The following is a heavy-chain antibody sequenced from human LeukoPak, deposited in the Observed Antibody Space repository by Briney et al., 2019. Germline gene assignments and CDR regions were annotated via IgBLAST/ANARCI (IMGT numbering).Heavy chain of an antibody. CDR1: GFTFSNYW. CDR3: ARGDRVGVTTGHFDY. CDR2: IKQDGSEK. Sequence: GSLRLSCAASGFTFSNYWITWVRQAPGKGLEWVANIKQDGSEKYYMDSVKGRFTISRDNAKNSLFLQMNSLRAEDTAVYYCARGDRVGVTTGHFDYWGQGTLVTVSS. V-gene: IGHV3-7*03. J-gene: IGHJ4*02. D-gene: IGHD1-26*01.